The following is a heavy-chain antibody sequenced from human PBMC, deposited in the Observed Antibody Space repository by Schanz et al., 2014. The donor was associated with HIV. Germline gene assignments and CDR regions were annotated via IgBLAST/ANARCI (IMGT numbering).Heavy chain of an antibody. CDR2: ISHDGSNK. Sequence: VQLVESGGGVVQPGRSLRLSCAASGFTFSSYGMHWVRQAPGKGLEWVTVISHDGSNKYYADSVKGRFTISRDNAKNSLYLQMNTLRAEDTAVYYCAREDGWFGDIYYFGLDVWGRGTTVTVSS. V-gene: IGHV3-30*03. D-gene: IGHD3-10*01. CDR3: AREDGWFGDIYYFGLDV. CDR1: GFTFSSYG. J-gene: IGHJ6*02.